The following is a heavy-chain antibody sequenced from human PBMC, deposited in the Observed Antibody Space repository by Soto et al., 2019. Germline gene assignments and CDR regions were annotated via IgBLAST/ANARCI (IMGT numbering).Heavy chain of an antibody. Sequence: QVQLQESGPGLVKPSETLSLTCTVSGGSISSYYWSWIRQPPGKGLEWIGYIYYSGGTNYNPSLKSRVTISVDTSKNQFSLKLSSVTAADTAVYYCARQKDIVLVPAARSWYFDLWGRGTLVTVSS. D-gene: IGHD2-2*01. CDR2: IYYSGGT. CDR3: ARQKDIVLVPAARSWYFDL. V-gene: IGHV4-59*01. J-gene: IGHJ2*01. CDR1: GGSISSYY.